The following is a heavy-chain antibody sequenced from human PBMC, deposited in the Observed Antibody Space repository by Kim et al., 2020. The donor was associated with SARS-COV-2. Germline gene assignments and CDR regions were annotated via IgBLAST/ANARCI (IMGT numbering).Heavy chain of an antibody. Sequence: GGSLRLSCAASGFTFSSYWMNWVRQAPGKGLEWVANIKQDGSEKYYVDSVKGRFTISRDNAKNSLYLQMNSLRAEDTAVYYCARDFTVTTHHYYGMDVWGQGPTVTVPS. V-gene: IGHV3-7*03. D-gene: IGHD4-17*01. CDR1: GFTFSSYW. J-gene: IGHJ6*02. CDR3: ARDFTVTTHHYYGMDV. CDR2: IKQDGSEK.